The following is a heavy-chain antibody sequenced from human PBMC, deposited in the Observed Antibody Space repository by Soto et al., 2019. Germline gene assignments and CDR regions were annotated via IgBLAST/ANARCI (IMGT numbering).Heavy chain of an antibody. CDR2: IWYDGSNK. CDR1: GFTFSSYG. Sequence: QVQLVESGGGVVQPGRSLRLSCAASGFTFSSYGMHWVRQAPGKGLEWVAVIWYDGSNKYYADSVKGRFTISRDNSKNTLYLQMNSLRAEDTAVYYCARDGRRAPEYGDYPRAWYYGMDVWGQGTTVTVSS. CDR3: ARDGRRAPEYGDYPRAWYYGMDV. V-gene: IGHV3-33*01. D-gene: IGHD4-17*01. J-gene: IGHJ6*02.